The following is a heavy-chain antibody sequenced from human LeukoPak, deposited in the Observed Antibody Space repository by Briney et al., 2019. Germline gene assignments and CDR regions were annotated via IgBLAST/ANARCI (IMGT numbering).Heavy chain of an antibody. D-gene: IGHD4-17*01. Sequence: GASVKVSCKASGYTFTSYGISWVRQAPGQGLEWMGWISAYNGNTNYAQKLQGRVTMTTDTSTSTAYVELRSLRSDDTAVYYCARDAVKYGDYGEYYFDYWGQGTLVTVSS. CDR3: ARDAVKYGDYGEYYFDY. J-gene: IGHJ4*02. V-gene: IGHV1-18*01. CDR1: GYTFTSYG. CDR2: ISAYNGNT.